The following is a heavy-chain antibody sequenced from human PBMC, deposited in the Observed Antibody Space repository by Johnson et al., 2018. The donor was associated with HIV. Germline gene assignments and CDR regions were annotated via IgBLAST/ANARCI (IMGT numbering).Heavy chain of an antibody. J-gene: IGHJ3*02. D-gene: IGHD2-8*01. CDR1: GFTFSDYY. V-gene: IGHV3-11*04. CDR3: ASWGILYDAFDI. CDR2: ISSSGSTI. Sequence: QVQLVESGGGLVKPGGSLRLSCAASGFTFSDYYMSWIRQAPGKGLEWVSSISSSGSTISYADSVKGRFTISRDNAKNSLSLQMNSLRAEDTAGYYCASWGILYDAFDIWGQGTMVTVSS.